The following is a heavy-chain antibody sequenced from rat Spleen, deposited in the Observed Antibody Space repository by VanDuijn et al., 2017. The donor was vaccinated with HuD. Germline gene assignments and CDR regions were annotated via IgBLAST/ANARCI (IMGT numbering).Heavy chain of an antibody. CDR3: TRPTLGSLYHD. CDR1: GFSLTSYN. D-gene: IGHD3-1*01. Sequence: QVQLKESGPGLVQPSQTLSLTCTVSGFSLTSYNVHWVRQPQGKGLEWMGVIWNTGGTRYNSALKSRLSISKDTSKSQVFLKMNSLQTDDTGTYYCTRPTLGSLYHDWGQGVMVTVSS. J-gene: IGHJ2*01. V-gene: IGHV2-41*01. CDR2: IWNTGGT.